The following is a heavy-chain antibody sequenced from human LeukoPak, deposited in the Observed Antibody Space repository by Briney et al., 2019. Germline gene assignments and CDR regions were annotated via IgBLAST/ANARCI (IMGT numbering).Heavy chain of an antibody. J-gene: IGHJ5*02. CDR2: IYYSGST. CDR3: ARGKGCSGGSCSLNWFDP. D-gene: IGHD2-15*01. V-gene: IGHV4-59*12. CDR1: GGSISSYY. Sequence: PSETLSLTCTVSGGSISSYYWSWIRQPPGKGLEWIGNIYYSGSTNYNPSLKSRATISVDTSKNQFSLKLSSVTAADTAVYYCARGKGCSGGSCSLNWFDPWGQGTLVTVSS.